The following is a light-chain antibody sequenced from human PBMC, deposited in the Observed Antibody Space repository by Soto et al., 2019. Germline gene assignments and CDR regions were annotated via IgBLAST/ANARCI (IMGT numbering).Light chain of an antibody. CDR2: EVS. V-gene: IGLV2-14*01. CDR1: SSDVGGYNY. J-gene: IGLJ3*02. CDR3: TSYTSSSTWV. Sequence: QPASVSGSPGQSITISCTGTSSDVGGYNYVSWYQQHPGKAPKLMIYEVSNRPSGVSNRFSGSKYGNTASLAISGLQAEDEADYYCTSYTSSSTWVFGGGTKLTVL.